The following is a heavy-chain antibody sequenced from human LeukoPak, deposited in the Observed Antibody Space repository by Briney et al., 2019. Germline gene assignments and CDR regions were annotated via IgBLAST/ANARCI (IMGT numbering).Heavy chain of an antibody. CDR2: INHSGST. V-gene: IGHV4-34*01. Sequence: SETLSLTGAVYGGSFSGYYWSWIRQPPGKGLEWIGEINHSGSTNYNPSLKSRVTISQDTSKNQFSLRLSSVTAADTAVYYCSRGRAYFDWGQGTLVTVSS. J-gene: IGHJ4*02. D-gene: IGHD3-9*01. CDR3: SRGRAYFD. CDR1: GGSFSGYY.